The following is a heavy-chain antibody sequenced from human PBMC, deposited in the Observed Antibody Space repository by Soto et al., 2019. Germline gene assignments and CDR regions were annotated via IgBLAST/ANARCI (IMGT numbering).Heavy chain of an antibody. CDR2: IYPGDSDT. CDR3: ARRDSLSVIDY. D-gene: IGHD2-21*02. J-gene: IGHJ4*02. Sequence: GESLKISCKGYGYKFSTYWIDWVRQMPGKGLEWMGIIYPGDSDTRYSPSFQGQVTISADKSSSTAYLQWHSLKASDTAMYFCARRDSLSVIDYWGQGTLVTVSS. CDR1: GYKFSTYW. V-gene: IGHV5-51*01.